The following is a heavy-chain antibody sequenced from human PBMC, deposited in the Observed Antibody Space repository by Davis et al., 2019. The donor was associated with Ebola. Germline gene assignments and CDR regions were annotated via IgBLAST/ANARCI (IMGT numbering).Heavy chain of an antibody. J-gene: IGHJ5*02. Sequence: SETLSLTCTVSGGSISTYYWSWIRQLPGKGLEWIGYIDYIVSTNNNPTLRSRVTISLDTSKNQFSLELSSVTAAAAAVCYCARDFMGFDPWGQGTLVTVSS. V-gene: IGHV4-59*01. CDR2: IDYIVST. CDR3: ARDFMGFDP. CDR1: GGSISTYY.